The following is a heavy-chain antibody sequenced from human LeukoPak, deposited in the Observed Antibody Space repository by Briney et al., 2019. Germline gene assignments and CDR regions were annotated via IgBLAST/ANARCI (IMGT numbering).Heavy chain of an antibody. CDR2: ISYDGSNK. CDR1: GFTFSSYA. CDR3: AREQELGIVGATLGAFDI. Sequence: GGSLRLSCAASGFTFSSYAMHWVRQAPGKGLEWVAVISYDGSNKYYADSVKGRFTISRDNSKNTLYLQMNSLRAEDTAVYYCAREQELGIVGATLGAFDIWGQGTMVTVSS. J-gene: IGHJ3*02. D-gene: IGHD1-26*01. V-gene: IGHV3-30-3*01.